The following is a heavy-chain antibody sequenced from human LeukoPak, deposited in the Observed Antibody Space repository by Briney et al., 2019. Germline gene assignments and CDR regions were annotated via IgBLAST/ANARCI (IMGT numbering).Heavy chain of an antibody. CDR1: GGSISSGGYY. CDR3: ARVGSGSDLDY. J-gene: IGHJ4*02. Sequence: SETLSLTCTVSGGSISSGGYYWSWIRQHPGKGLEWIGYIYYGGSTYYNPSLKSRVTISVDTSKNQFSLKLSSVTAADTAVYYCARVGSGSDLDYWGQGTLVTVSS. CDR2: IYYGGST. D-gene: IGHD6-19*01. V-gene: IGHV4-31*03.